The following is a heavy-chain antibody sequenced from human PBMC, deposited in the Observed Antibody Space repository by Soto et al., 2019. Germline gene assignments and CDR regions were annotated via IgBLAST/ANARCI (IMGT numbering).Heavy chain of an antibody. CDR1: GFTFSSYA. CDR2: ITGSGGST. V-gene: IGHV3-23*01. J-gene: IGHJ5*02. D-gene: IGHD6-13*01. Sequence: EVQLLESGGGLIQPGGSLRLSCAASGFTFSSYAMSWVRQAPGKGLEWVSAITGSGGSTYYADSVKGRFTISRDNSKNTRYLQMNSLRAEDTAVYYCARSGGVAAAGTNIDPWGQGTLVTVSS. CDR3: ARSGGVAAAGTNIDP.